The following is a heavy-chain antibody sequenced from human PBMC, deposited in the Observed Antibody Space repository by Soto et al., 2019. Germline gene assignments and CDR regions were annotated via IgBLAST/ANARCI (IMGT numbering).Heavy chain of an antibody. D-gene: IGHD3-10*01. CDR2: IYYSGST. V-gene: IGHV4-59*01. CDR1: GGSISSYY. Sequence: PSETLSLTCTVSGGSISSYYWSWIRQPPGKGLEWIGYIYYSGSTNYNPSLKSRVTISVDTSKNQFSLKLSSVTAADTAVYYCARDMDYGSGSYYNNYYYYGMDVWGQGTTVTVS. CDR3: ARDMDYGSGSYYNNYYYYGMDV. J-gene: IGHJ6*02.